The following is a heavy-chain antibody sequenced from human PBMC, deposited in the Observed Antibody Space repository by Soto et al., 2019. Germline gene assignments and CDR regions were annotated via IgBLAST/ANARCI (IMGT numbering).Heavy chain of an antibody. CDR1: GYTFNTYA. V-gene: IGHV1-18*01. Sequence: ASVKVSCKASGYTFNTYAITWVRQAPGQGLEWMGWISGYNGNTNYAQTLQGRGTMTTDTSTSTAYLELRSLRSDDTAVYHCPRTVGYASIPYYYADFWGQGTLVTVSS. J-gene: IGHJ4*01. CDR3: PRTVGYASIPYYYADF. CDR2: ISGYNGNT. D-gene: IGHD2-21*01.